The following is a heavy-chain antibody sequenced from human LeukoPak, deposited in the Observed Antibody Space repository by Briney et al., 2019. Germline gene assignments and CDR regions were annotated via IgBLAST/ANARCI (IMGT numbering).Heavy chain of an antibody. CDR3: ARDSISSSWYERDYYFDY. CDR1: GFTFSGSA. CDR2: ISSSSSYI. J-gene: IGHJ4*02. V-gene: IGHV3-21*01. D-gene: IGHD6-13*01. Sequence: GGSLRLSCAASGFTFSGSAMHWVRQAPGKGLERVSSISSSSSYIYYADSVKGRFTISRDNAKNSLYLQMNSLRAEDTAVYYCARDSISSSWYERDYYFDYWGQGTLGTVSS.